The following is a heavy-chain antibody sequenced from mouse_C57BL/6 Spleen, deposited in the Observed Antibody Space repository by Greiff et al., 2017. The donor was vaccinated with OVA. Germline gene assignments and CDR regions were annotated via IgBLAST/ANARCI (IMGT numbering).Heavy chain of an antibody. CDR2: IDPSDSYT. Sequence: QVQLQQPGAELVKPGASVKLSSKASGYTFPSYWMQGVKQRPGQGLEWIGEIDPSDSYTNYNQKFKGKATLTVDTSSSTAYMQLSSLTSEDSAVYYCARDGSSPWGFDYWGQGTTLTVSS. CDR1: GYTFPSYW. D-gene: IGHD1-1*01. V-gene: IGHV1-50*01. CDR3: ARDGSSPWGFDY. J-gene: IGHJ2*01.